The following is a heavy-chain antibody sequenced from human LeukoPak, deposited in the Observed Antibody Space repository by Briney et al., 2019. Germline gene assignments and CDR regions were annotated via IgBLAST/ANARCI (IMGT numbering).Heavy chain of an antibody. CDR1: EFTFSSYA. J-gene: IGHJ4*02. CDR2: INITGGS. V-gene: IGHV3-23*01. Sequence: PGGSLRLSCAASEFTFSSYAMSGVRQAPGKGLDWVSTINITGGSYSADSVNGRFTISTDNSKNTLNLQMTSLTAEDTAVYYCAKPTSPSDSRSYPFDYWGQGTLVTVSS. CDR3: AKPTSPSDSRSYPFDY. D-gene: IGHD3-10*01.